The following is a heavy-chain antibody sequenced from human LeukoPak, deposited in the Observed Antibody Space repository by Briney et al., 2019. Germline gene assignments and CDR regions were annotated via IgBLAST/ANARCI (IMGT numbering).Heavy chain of an antibody. CDR1: RGSISSYY. V-gene: IGHV4-59*08. CDR2: IYYIGST. J-gene: IGHJ4*02. D-gene: IGHD1-26*01. CDR3: ATYSGNYNNFEY. Sequence: PSETLSLTCTLSRGSISSYYWSWIRQPPGKGLEWIGYIYYIGSTSYNPSLKSRVTISVDTSKNQFSLKLTSVTAADTAVYYCATYSGNYNNFEYWGQGTLVTVSS.